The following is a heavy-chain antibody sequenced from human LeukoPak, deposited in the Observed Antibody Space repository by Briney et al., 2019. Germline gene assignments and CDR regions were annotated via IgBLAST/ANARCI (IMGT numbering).Heavy chain of an antibody. J-gene: IGHJ1*01. V-gene: IGHV4-34*01. CDR1: GGSFSGYY. D-gene: IGHD6-13*01. Sequence: SETLSLTCAVYGGSFSGYYWSWIRQPPGKGLEWIGEINHSGSTNYNPSLKSRVTISVDTSKNQFSLKLSSVTAADTAVYYCARSAPGIGYLHWGQGTLVTVSS. CDR3: ARSAPGIGYLH. CDR2: INHSGST.